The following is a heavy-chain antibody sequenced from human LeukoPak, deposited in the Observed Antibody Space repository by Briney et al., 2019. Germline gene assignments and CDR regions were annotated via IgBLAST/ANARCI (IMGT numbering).Heavy chain of an antibody. Sequence: SETLSLTCTVSGCSISSYYWNWIRQPPGKGLEWIGYVYYSGNTSYNPSLKSRVTISIDTSKNQFSLKLSSVTAADTAVYYCARVSTSRSWFDPWGQGTLVTVSS. CDR3: ARVSTSRSWFDP. V-gene: IGHV4-59*01. CDR2: VYYSGNT. J-gene: IGHJ5*02. D-gene: IGHD2-2*01. CDR1: GCSISSYY.